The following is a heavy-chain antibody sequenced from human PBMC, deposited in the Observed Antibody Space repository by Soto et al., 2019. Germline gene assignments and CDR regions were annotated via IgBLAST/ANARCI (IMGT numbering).Heavy chain of an antibody. CDR3: ARVYGFSTRFDP. V-gene: IGHV2-5*02. Sequence: QITLKESGPTLVKPTQTLTLTCTFSGFSLSTSGVGVGWIRQPPGKALEWLALIYWDDDKRYSPSLKSRLTITKDTPKNQVVLTMTNMDPVDTATYYCARVYGFSTRFDPWGQGSLVTVSS. J-gene: IGHJ5*02. CDR1: GFSLSTSGVG. CDR2: IYWDDDK. D-gene: IGHD3-10*01.